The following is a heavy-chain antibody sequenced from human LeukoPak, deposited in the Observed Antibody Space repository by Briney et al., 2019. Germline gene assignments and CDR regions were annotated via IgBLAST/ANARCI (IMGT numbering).Heavy chain of an antibody. CDR3: ARDRADYCSSASCPQDY. D-gene: IGHD2-2*01. J-gene: IGHJ4*02. CDR2: ISSTSGTI. Sequence: GGSLRLSCAASGFTFSSYGMNWVRQAPGQGLEWVSYISSTSGTIYYADSVKGRFTISRDNAKNSLYLQMNSLSADDTAVYYCARDRADYCSSASCPQDYWGQGTLVTVSS. V-gene: IGHV3-48*04. CDR1: GFTFSSYG.